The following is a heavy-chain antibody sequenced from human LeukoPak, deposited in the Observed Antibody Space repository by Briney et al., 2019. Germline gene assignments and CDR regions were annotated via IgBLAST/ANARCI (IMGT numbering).Heavy chain of an antibody. Sequence: PGGSLRLSCAASRFAFHNYAMTWIRQAPERGQEWVSSISVDGGDIKYTDSAKGRFTISRDNSKGTLYLQMDSLRVEDTAVYYCGKDPNGNFIGAFDFWGQGTMVTVSS. CDR2: ISVDGGDI. D-gene: IGHD4-23*01. CDR1: RFAFHNYA. CDR3: GKDPNGNFIGAFDF. J-gene: IGHJ3*01. V-gene: IGHV3-23*01.